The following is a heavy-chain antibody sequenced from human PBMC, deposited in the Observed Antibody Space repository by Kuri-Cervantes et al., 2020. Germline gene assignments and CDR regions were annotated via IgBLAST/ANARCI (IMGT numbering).Heavy chain of an antibody. V-gene: IGHV3-66*02. Sequence: GGSLRLSCAASGFTVSSNYMSWVRQAPGKGLEWVSVIYSGGSTYYADSVKGRFTISRDNSKGTLYLQMNSLRAEDTAVYYCARSGSYYPTIDYWGQGTLVTVSS. D-gene: IGHD1-26*01. CDR2: IYSGGST. CDR3: ARSGSYYPTIDY. J-gene: IGHJ4*02. CDR1: GFTVSSNY.